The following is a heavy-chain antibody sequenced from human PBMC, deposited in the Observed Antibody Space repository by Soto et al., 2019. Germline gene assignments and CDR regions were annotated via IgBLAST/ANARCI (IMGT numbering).Heavy chain of an antibody. J-gene: IGHJ2*01. CDR1: GFSLSNARMG. D-gene: IGHD4-17*01. CDR3: ARIPTGDYDWYFDL. CDR2: IFSNDEK. Sequence: QVTLKESGPVLVKPTETLTLTCTVSGFSLSNARMGVSWILQPPGQALEWLAHIFSNDEKSYSTSLKSRLTIAKDTSKSEVVLTMTNMDPVDTATYYCARIPTGDYDWYFDLWGRCTLVTVSS. V-gene: IGHV2-26*01.